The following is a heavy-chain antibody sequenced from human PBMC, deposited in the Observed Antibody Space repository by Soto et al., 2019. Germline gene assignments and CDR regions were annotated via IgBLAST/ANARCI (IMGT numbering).Heavy chain of an antibody. CDR1: GGSISSSNW. CDR3: ARATACITMVRGVATPLRCIDP. CDR2: IYHSGST. Sequence: PSETLSLTCAVSGGSISSSNWWSWVRQPPGKGLEWIGEIYHSGSTNYNPSLKSRVTISVDKSKNQFSLKLSSVTAADTAVYYCARATACITMVRGVATPLRCIDPWGQGTLVTVSS. V-gene: IGHV4-4*02. J-gene: IGHJ5*02. D-gene: IGHD3-10*01.